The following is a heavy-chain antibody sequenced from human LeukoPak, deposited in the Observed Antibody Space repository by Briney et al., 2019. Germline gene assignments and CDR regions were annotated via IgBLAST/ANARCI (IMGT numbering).Heavy chain of an antibody. V-gene: IGHV3-23*01. CDR2: ISGSGGST. D-gene: IGHD6-6*01. Sequence: PRGSLRLSCAASGFTFTSYAMSWVRQAPGKGLEWVSAISGSGGSTYYADSVKGRFTISRDNSKNTLYLQMNSLRAEDTAVYYCAKYSWAARPWRFDYWGQGTLVTVSS. CDR1: GFTFTSYA. CDR3: AKYSWAARPWRFDY. J-gene: IGHJ4*02.